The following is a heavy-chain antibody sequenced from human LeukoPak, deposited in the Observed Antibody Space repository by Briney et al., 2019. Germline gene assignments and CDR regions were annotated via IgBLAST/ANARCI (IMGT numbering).Heavy chain of an antibody. V-gene: IGHV3-30*02. CDR3: VRDFEWGFDH. Sequence: GGSQRLSCAAYGFTFSSYGMHWVRQAPGKGLEWVAFIRNVGNNKYHADSVKGRFTISRDNSKSTQYLQMNSLRAEDTALYYCVRDFEWGFDHWGQGTLVTVSS. D-gene: IGHD3-9*01. CDR1: GFTFSSYG. CDR2: IRNVGNNK. J-gene: IGHJ4*02.